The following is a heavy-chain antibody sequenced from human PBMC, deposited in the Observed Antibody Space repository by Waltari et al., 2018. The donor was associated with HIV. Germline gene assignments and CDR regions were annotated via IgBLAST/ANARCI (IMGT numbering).Heavy chain of an antibody. D-gene: IGHD5-18*01. CDR3: ARGDTAMGPFDY. V-gene: IGHV1-69*06. J-gene: IGHJ4*02. CDR2: IIPICGTA. Sequence: QVQLVQSGAEVKKPGSSVKVSCKASGGTFSSYAISWVRQAPGQGLEWMGGIIPICGTANYAKKCQGRVTITADKSTSTAYMELSSLRSEDTAVYYCARGDTAMGPFDYWGQGTLVTVSS. CDR1: GGTFSSYA.